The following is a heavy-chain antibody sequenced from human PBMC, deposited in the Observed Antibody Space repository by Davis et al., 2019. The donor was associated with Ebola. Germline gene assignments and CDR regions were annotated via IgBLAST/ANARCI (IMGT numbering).Heavy chain of an antibody. J-gene: IGHJ6*04. CDR3: ARGGGATYDYYYGMDV. CDR2: IYSSGST. CDR1: GGSISGHY. Sequence: SETLSLTCTVSGGSISGHYWSWVRQPPGKGLEWIAFIYSSGSTNYNPSLKSRVTISVDTSKNQFSLKLSSVTAADTAVYYCARGGGATYDYYYGMDVWGKGTTVTVSS. V-gene: IGHV4-59*11. D-gene: IGHD1-26*01.